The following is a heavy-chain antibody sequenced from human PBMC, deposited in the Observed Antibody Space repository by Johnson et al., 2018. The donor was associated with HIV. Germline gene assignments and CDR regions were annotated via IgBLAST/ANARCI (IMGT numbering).Heavy chain of an antibody. CDR1: GFTFSNYV. CDR3: AKDVTWEMQDAFDL. CDR2: ISYDGTNI. J-gene: IGHJ3*01. D-gene: IGHD1-26*01. Sequence: QVQLVESGGGVVQPGRSLKLSCVASGFTFSNYVIHWVRQAPGKGLEWVAMISYDGTNIYYRDSVKGRFTISRDNARNSIYLQMRSLTPEDTALYYCAKDVTWEMQDAFDLWGRGTMVTVSS. V-gene: IGHV3-30-3*01.